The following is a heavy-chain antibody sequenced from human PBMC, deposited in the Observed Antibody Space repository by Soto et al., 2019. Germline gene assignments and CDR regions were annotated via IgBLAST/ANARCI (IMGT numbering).Heavy chain of an antibody. V-gene: IGHV3-48*01. Sequence: EVQMVESGGGLVQPGGSLRLSCAASAFTLSSYNMNWVRQAPGKGLEWISYIGTSGAIYYADSVRGRFTMSRDSAKNSPYLQMNSVRAEDTAVYYCAREMGAPPARGLDYWGQGNLVTVSS. CDR1: AFTLSSYN. CDR3: AREMGAPPARGLDY. D-gene: IGHD2-8*01. J-gene: IGHJ4*02. CDR2: IGTSGAI.